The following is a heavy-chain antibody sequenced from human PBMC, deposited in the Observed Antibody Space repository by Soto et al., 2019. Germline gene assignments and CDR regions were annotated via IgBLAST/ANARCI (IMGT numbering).Heavy chain of an antibody. CDR3: ATARYYGADSPTDY. J-gene: IGHJ4*02. V-gene: IGHV1-46*01. Sequence: QVQLVQSGAEVKKPGASVKVSCIASGYAFTSHYMHWVRQAPGQGLEWMGTINPSGGSTNYAQKFQGRVTVTSDTSTSTVYMELSGLRSEDTAVYYCATARYYGADSPTDYWGQGTLVTVSS. CDR1: GYAFTSHY. CDR2: INPSGGST. D-gene: IGHD4-17*01.